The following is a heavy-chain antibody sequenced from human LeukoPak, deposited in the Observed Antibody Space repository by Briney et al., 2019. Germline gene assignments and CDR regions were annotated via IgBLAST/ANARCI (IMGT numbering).Heavy chain of an antibody. Sequence: SETLPLTCAVYGGSFSGYYWSWIRQPPGKGLEWIGEINHSGSTNYNPSLKSRVTISVDTSKNQFSLKLSSVTAADTAVYYCARGSRHYYGSGSYILFFDYWGQGTLVTVSS. CDR3: ARGSRHYYGSGSYILFFDY. D-gene: IGHD3-10*01. J-gene: IGHJ4*02. V-gene: IGHV4-34*01. CDR1: GGSFSGYY. CDR2: INHSGST.